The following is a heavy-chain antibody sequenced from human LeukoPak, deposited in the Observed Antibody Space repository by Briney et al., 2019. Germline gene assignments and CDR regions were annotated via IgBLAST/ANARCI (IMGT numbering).Heavy chain of an antibody. Sequence: PSETLSLTCAVYGGSFGGYYWSWIRQPPGKGLEWIGEINHSGSTNYNSSLKSRVTISVDTSKNQFSLKLSSVTAADTAVYYCARQTGSGLFILPGGQGTLVTVSS. D-gene: IGHD3/OR15-3a*01. V-gene: IGHV4-34*01. CDR3: ARQTGSGLFILP. CDR2: INHSGST. J-gene: IGHJ4*02. CDR1: GGSFGGYY.